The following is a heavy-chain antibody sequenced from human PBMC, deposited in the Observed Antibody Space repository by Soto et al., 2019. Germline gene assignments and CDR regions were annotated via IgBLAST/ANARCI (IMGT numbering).Heavy chain of an antibody. V-gene: IGHV3-21*01. J-gene: IGHJ4*02. CDR3: ARDLTVTTPTPLGY. CDR2: ISSSSSYI. Sequence: EVQLVESGGGLVKPGGSLRLSCAASGFTFSSYSMNWVRQAPGKGLEWVSSISSSSSYIYYADSVKGRFTISRDNAKNSLYLQMYSLRAEDTAVYYCARDLTVTTPTPLGYWGQGTLVTVSS. CDR1: GFTFSSYS. D-gene: IGHD4-4*01.